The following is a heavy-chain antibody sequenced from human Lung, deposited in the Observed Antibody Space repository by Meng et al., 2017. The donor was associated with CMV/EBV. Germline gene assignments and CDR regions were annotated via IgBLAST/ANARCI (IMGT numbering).Heavy chain of an antibody. CDR2: ININTGNP. D-gene: IGHD6-19*01. V-gene: IGHV7-4-1*01. CDR1: GYTFTSSS. J-gene: IGHJ4*02. CDR3: ARGNGWRFDY. Sequence: VLRVQSGSGLKKPGDSVKVSCQAAGYTFTSSSMNWVRHAPGQGLEWMGWININTGNPTYAQGFTGRFVFSLDTSVSTAYLQIDSLKADDTAVYYCARGNGWRFDYWGQGTLVTVSS.